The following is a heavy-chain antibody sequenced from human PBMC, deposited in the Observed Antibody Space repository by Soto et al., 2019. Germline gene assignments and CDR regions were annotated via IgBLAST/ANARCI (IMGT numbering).Heavy chain of an antibody. CDR2: IYPGDSDT. Sequence: GEPLKISWKVSGYSFTGYWIGWVRQMPGKGLEWMGIIYPGDSDTRYSPSFQGQVTISVDKSISTAYLQWSSLKASDTAMYYGARGGSSAGKFDYWVQGTLVTGSS. CDR3: ARGGSSAGKFDY. V-gene: IGHV5-51*01. J-gene: IGHJ4*02. CDR1: GYSFTGYW. D-gene: IGHD6-6*01.